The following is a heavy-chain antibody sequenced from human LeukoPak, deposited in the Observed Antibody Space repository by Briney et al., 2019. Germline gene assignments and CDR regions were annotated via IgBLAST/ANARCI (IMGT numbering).Heavy chain of an antibody. D-gene: IGHD2-2*01. Sequence: SETLSLTCTVSGGSISSGDYYWRWIRQPPGKGLEWIGYIYYSGSTYYNPSLKSRVTMSVDTSKNQFSLKLSSVTAADTAVYYCARVVPAAMGLEIYGMDVWGKGTTVTVSS. CDR2: IYYSGST. J-gene: IGHJ6*04. V-gene: IGHV4-30-4*01. CDR1: GGSISSGDYY. CDR3: ARVVPAAMGLEIYGMDV.